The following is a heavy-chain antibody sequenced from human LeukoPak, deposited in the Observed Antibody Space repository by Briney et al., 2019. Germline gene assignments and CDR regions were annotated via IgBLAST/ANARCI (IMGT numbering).Heavy chain of an antibody. CDR1: GFTVSSNY. V-gene: IGHV3-53*01. CDR2: IYSGGSK. D-gene: IGHD2-21*01. CDR3: ARGELLGAFDI. Sequence: GGSLRLSCAASGFTVSSNYMSWVRQAPGKGLEWVSVIYSGGSKYCADSVKGRFTNSRDNSKNTLYLQMNSLRAEDTAVYYCARGELLGAFDIWGQGTMVTVSS. J-gene: IGHJ3*02.